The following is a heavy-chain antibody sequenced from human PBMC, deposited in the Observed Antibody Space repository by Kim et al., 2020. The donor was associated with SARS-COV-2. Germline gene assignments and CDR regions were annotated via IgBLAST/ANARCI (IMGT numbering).Heavy chain of an antibody. CDR2: INPNSCGT. V-gene: IGHV1-2*06. CDR1: GYTFTGYY. CDR3: TRDGTRGIAAAGTWWFDP. J-gene: IGHJ5*02. Sequence: ASVKVSCKASGYTFTGYYMQCVRQAPGQALEWMGRINPNSCGTNYAQKFQGRVSMTRDTSISTAYMELSRLRSDDTAVYYCTRDGTRGIAAAGTWWFDPWGQGTLVTVSS. D-gene: IGHD6-13*01.